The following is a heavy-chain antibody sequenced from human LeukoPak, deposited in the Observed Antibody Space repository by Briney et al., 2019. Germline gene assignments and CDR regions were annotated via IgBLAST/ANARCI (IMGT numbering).Heavy chain of an antibody. Sequence: GGSRRLSCAASGFTFFDAWMNWVRQAPGKGLEWVGRIKRRADGGTADYAAPVEGRFTISRGDSKNTLYLQMNSLKTEDTAVYYCTTGNWGPYWGQGTLVTVSS. D-gene: IGHD7-27*01. V-gene: IGHV3-15*07. CDR1: GFTFFDAW. CDR3: TTGNWGPY. J-gene: IGHJ4*02. CDR2: IKRRADGGTA.